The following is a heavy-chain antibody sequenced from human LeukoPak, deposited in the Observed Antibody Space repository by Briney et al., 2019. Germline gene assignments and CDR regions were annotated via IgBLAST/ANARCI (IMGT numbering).Heavy chain of an antibody. CDR3: ARGRIYYDILTGYYRDDAFDI. CDR2: INHSGST. D-gene: IGHD3-9*01. Sequence: SETLSLTCAVYGGSFSGYYWSWIRQPPGKGLEWIGEINHSGSTNYNPSLKSRVTISVDTSKNQFSLKLSSVTAADTAVCYCARGRIYYDILTGYYRDDAFDIWGQGTMVTVSS. V-gene: IGHV4-34*01. CDR1: GGSFSGYY. J-gene: IGHJ3*02.